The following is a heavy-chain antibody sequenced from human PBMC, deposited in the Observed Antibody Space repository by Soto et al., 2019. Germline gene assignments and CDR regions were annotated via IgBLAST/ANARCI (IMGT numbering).Heavy chain of an antibody. D-gene: IGHD3-3*01. CDR2: IYYSGST. Sequence: SETLSLTCTVTGGSISSYYWSWIRQPPGKVLEWIGYIYYSGSTNYNPSLKSRVTISVDTSKNQFSLKLSSVTAADTAVYYCARDRVGYDFWSGYYRTYYYGMDVWGQGTTVT. V-gene: IGHV4-59*01. CDR3: ARDRVGYDFWSGYYRTYYYGMDV. J-gene: IGHJ6*02. CDR1: GGSISSYY.